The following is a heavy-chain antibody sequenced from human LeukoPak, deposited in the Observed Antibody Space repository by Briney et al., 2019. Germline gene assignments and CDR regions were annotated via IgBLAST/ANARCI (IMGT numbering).Heavy chain of an antibody. Sequence: GGSLRLSCAASGFTFSSYGMHWVRQAPGKGLEWVAVISYDGSTKYYADSVKGRFTISRDNSKHTLFLQMDSLRAEDMALYYCAKGRGLSYDYGVDYWGQGTLVTVSS. CDR1: GFTFSSYG. V-gene: IGHV3-30*18. J-gene: IGHJ4*02. D-gene: IGHD4-17*01. CDR2: ISYDGSTK. CDR3: AKGRGLSYDYGVDY.